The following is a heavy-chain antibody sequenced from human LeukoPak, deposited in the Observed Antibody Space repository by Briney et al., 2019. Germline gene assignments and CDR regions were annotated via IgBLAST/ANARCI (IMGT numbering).Heavy chain of an antibody. CDR3: AKDRSYYFDH. Sequence: TGGSLSLSCAVSGFPFSNYAMSWVRQAPGKGLEWVSAISGSGDTTYYANSVKGRFTISRDNSKNTLYLQMNSLRAEDTAVYYCAKDRSYYFDHWGEGTLVTVSS. J-gene: IGHJ4*02. CDR2: ISGSGDTT. D-gene: IGHD1-26*01. V-gene: IGHV3-23*01. CDR1: GFPFSNYA.